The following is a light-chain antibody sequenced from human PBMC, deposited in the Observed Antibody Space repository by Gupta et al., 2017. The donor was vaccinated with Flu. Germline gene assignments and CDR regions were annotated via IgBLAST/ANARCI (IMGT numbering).Light chain of an antibody. CDR2: EVT. Sequence: QSALTQPASVSGSPGQSITISCTGTSSDVGGCKYVSWYQQHQGKAPKLMIYEVTDRPSGVSNRFSGSKSGNTASLAISGLQAEDEADYFCASYATTSTWVFGGGTKLTVL. CDR1: SSDVGGCKY. J-gene: IGLJ3*02. V-gene: IGLV2-14*01. CDR3: ASYATTSTWV.